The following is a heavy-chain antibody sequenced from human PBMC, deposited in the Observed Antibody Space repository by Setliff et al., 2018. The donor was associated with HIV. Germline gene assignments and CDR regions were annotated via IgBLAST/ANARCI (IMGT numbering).Heavy chain of an antibody. J-gene: IGHJ4*02. V-gene: IGHV3-21*01. D-gene: IGHD6-13*01. CDR2: ISSSSTFI. Sequence: PGGSLRLSCAASGFTFNRYTMNWVRQAPGKGLEWVSSISSSSTFIYYADSVKGRFTIPRDDDKNSLFLQMNSLRAEDTAVYYCARETRSRYIGSSRNYFDYWGQGTLVTVSS. CDR1: GFTFNRYT. CDR3: ARETRSRYIGSSRNYFDY.